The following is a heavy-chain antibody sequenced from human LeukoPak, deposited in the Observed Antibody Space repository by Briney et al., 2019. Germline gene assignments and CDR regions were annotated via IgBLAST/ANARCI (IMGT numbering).Heavy chain of an antibody. V-gene: IGHV3-23*01. D-gene: IGHD3-10*01. CDR2: ISGSGGST. J-gene: IGHJ4*02. CDR3: AKGQFTMVRGANFDY. CDR1: GFTFSSYA. Sequence: GGSLRLSCAASGFTFSSYAMSWVGQAPGKGREGFSAISGSGGSTYYADSVKGRFTISRDNSKNTLYLQMNSLRAEDTAVYYCAKGQFTMVRGANFDYWGQGTLVTVSS.